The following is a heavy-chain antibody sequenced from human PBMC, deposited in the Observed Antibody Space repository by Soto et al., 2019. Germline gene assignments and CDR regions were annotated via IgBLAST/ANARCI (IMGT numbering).Heavy chain of an antibody. CDR2: IYYSGST. V-gene: IGHV4-31*03. J-gene: IGHJ5*02. D-gene: IGHD3-10*01. CDR3: ARYRGWGRITMVRGVQSAYNWFDP. Sequence: QVQLQESGPGLVKPSQTLSLTCTVSGGSISSGGYYWSWIRQHPGKGLEWIGYIYYSGSTYYNPSLKSRVTISVDTSKNQFSLKLSSVTAADTAVYYCARYRGWGRITMVRGVQSAYNWFDPWGQGTLVTVSS. CDR1: GGSISSGGYY.